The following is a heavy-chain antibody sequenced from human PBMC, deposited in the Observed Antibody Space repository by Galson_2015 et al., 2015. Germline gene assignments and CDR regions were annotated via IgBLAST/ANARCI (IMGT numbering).Heavy chain of an antibody. CDR2: INSDGSDT. CDR1: GFTFSSYW. D-gene: IGHD2-15*01. Sequence: SLRLSCAVSGFTFSSYWMHWVRQAPGKGLVWVSRINSDGSDTTYADSVKGRFTISRDNAKNTLFLQMNGERAEDTAVYYCARVRQTDGLLDYWGQGTLVTVSS. V-gene: IGHV3-74*01. CDR3: ARVRQTDGLLDY. J-gene: IGHJ4*02.